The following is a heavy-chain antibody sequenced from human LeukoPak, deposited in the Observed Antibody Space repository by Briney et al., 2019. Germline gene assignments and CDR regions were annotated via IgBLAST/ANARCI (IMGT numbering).Heavy chain of an antibody. Sequence: PGGSLRLSCAASGFTFNNYGMHWVRQAPGRGLEWVALLWYDGTNENYADSVKGRFTISRDNSKNTMYLQMNNLRAEDTAVYYCARQGTPNAFDLWGQGTMVTVSS. J-gene: IGHJ3*01. CDR2: LWYDGTNE. CDR3: ARQGTPNAFDL. CDR1: GFTFNNYG. D-gene: IGHD3-10*01. V-gene: IGHV3-33*01.